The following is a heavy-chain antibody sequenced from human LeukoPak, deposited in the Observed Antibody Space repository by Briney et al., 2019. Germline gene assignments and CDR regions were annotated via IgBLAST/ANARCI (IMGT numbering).Heavy chain of an antibody. CDR2: IKSKTDGGTT. D-gene: IGHD4-17*01. CDR1: GFTFNNAW. J-gene: IGHJ1*01. CDR3: TTDMTTVTTEYFLH. Sequence: PGGSLRLSWAASGFTFNNAWMSWVRQAPGKGLEWVGRIKSKTDGGTTDYAAPVKGRFTISRDESKNTVYLQMNSLKTEDTAVYYCTTDMTTVTTEYFLHWGQGTLVTVSS. V-gene: IGHV3-15*01.